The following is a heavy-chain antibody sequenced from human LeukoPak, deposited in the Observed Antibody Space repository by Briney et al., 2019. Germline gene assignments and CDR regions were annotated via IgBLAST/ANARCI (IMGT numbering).Heavy chain of an antibody. CDR2: ISYSGNT. V-gene: IGHV4-59*01. D-gene: IGHD1-1*01. J-gene: IGHJ4*02. CDR3: ARWNEGFDN. CDR1: GASMSSYY. Sequence: SETLSLTCTVSGASMSSYYWSWIRQPPGKGLEWIGSISYSGNTNYNPSLKSRVTISVDTSKNQFSLNLSSVTAADTAVYYCARWNEGFDNWGQGTLVTVSS.